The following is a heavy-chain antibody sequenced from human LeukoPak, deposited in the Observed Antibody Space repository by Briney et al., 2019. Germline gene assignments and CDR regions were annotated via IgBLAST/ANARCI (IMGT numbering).Heavy chain of an antibody. J-gene: IGHJ4*02. V-gene: IGHV3-21*01. CDR1: GFTFSSYS. CDR3: ARERRDYTDYFDY. Sequence: GGSLRLSCAASGFTFSSYSMNWVRQAPGKGREWVSSISSSSSYIYYADSVKGRFTISRDNAKHSLYLQMNSLRAEDTAVYYCARERRDYTDYFDYWGQGTLVTVSS. CDR2: ISSSSSYI. D-gene: IGHD4-11*01.